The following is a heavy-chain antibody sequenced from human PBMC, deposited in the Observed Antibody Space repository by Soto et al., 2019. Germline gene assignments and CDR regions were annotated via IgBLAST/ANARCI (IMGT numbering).Heavy chain of an antibody. Sequence: SETLSLTCAISGGSISNSNWWSWVRQPRGKGLKWIGEIYHSGSTNYKTSLKNRITIKVDKTKKQLYLKLSTVTAADTAVYSCARTPWDGYTGYYFDYWGQGTLVTVSS. V-gene: IGHV4-4*02. CDR2: IYHSGST. D-gene: IGHD5-18*01. CDR1: GGSISNSNW. CDR3: ARTPWDGYTGYYFDY. J-gene: IGHJ4*02.